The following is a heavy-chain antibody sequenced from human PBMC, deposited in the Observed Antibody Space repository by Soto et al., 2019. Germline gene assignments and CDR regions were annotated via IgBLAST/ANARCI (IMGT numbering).Heavy chain of an antibody. CDR3: ARGGGGVRLATIGTFDY. CDR1: GGSISSGGYY. D-gene: IGHD5-12*01. J-gene: IGHJ4*02. V-gene: IGHV4-31*03. Sequence: QVQLQESGPGLVKPSQTLSLTCTVSGGSISSGGYYWSWIRQHPGKGLEWIGYIYYSGSTYYNPSLKSRVTISVDTSKNQFSLKLSSVTAADTAVYYCARGGGGVRLATIGTFDYWGQGTLVTVSS. CDR2: IYYSGST.